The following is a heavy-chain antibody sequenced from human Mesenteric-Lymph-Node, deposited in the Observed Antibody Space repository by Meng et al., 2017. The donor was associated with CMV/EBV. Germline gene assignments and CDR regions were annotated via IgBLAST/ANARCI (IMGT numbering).Heavy chain of an antibody. V-gene: IGHV4-59*01. D-gene: IGHD3-10*01. CDR3: ARDPGGFGELLSSQNYYYYGMDV. CDR2: IYYSGST. Sequence: GSLRLSCTVSGGSISSYYWSWIRQPPGKGLEWIGYIYYSGSTNYNPSLKSRVTISVDTSKNQFSLKLSSVTAADTAVYYCARDPGGFGELLSSQNYYYYGMDVWGQGTTVTVSS. J-gene: IGHJ6*02. CDR1: GGSISSYY.